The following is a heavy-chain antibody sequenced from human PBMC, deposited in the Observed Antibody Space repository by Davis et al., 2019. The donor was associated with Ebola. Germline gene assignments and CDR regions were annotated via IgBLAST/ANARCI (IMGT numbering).Heavy chain of an antibody. D-gene: IGHD3-16*01. CDR3: ARLGGPATNFDT. J-gene: IGHJ4*02. CDR1: GGSVNTGSYY. Sequence: MPSETLSLTCSVSGGSVNTGSYYWGWIRQPPGKGLEWIGSIYYNGFTYYKPSLKSRVTISVDTSKNQLSVKLNSVTTADTAMYYCARLGGPATNFDTWGQGTLVTVPS. CDR2: IYYNGFT. V-gene: IGHV4-39*01.